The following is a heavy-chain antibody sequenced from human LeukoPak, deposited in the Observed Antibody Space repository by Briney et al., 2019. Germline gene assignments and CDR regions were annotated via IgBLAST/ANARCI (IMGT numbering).Heavy chain of an antibody. J-gene: IGHJ6*02. Sequence: SETLSLTCAVYGGSFSGYYWSWIRQPPGKGLEWTGEINHSGSTNYNPSLKSRVTISVDTSKNQFSLKLSSVTAADTAVYYCARVFYYYYGMDVWGQRTTVTVSS. V-gene: IGHV4-34*01. CDR3: ARVFYYYYGMDV. CDR1: GGSFSGYY. CDR2: INHSGST.